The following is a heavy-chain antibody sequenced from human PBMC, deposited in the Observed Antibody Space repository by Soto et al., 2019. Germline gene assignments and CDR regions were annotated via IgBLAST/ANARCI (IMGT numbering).Heavy chain of an antibody. CDR2: INPNSGGT. CDR1: GYTFTGYY. V-gene: IGHV1-2*04. Sequence: ASVKVSCKASGYTFTGYYMHWVRQAPGQGLEWMGWINPNSGGTNYAQKFQGWVTMTRDTSISTAYMELSRLRSDDTAVYYCARDLRRLAPWGVGFYYYYYGMDVWGQGTTVTVSS. J-gene: IGHJ6*02. D-gene: IGHD3-16*01. CDR3: ARDLRRLAPWGVGFYYYYYGMDV.